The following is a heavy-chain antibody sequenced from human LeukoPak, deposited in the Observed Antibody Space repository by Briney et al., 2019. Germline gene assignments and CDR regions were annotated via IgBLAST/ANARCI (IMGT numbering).Heavy chain of an antibody. V-gene: IGHV4-31*03. Sequence: SETLSLTCTVSGGSISSGGYYWSWIRQHPGKGLEWIGYIYYSGSTYYNPSFKSRVTISVDTSKNQFSLKLSSVTAAGTAVYYCARRRLPDYWGQGTLVTVSS. CDR2: IYYSGST. CDR3: ARRRLPDY. CDR1: GGSISSGGYY. J-gene: IGHJ4*02.